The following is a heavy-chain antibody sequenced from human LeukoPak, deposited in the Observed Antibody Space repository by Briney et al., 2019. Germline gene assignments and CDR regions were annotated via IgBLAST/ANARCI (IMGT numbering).Heavy chain of an antibody. CDR1: GFTFSGSW. D-gene: IGHD3-9*01. CDR2: INQDGSAK. J-gene: IGHJ6*02. V-gene: IGHV3-7*01. CDR3: ARDGPVLRYPYYYYGMDV. Sequence: GGSLRLSCAASGFTFSGSWMSWVRQAPGKGLEWVANINQDGSAKNYLDSVKGRFTISIDRGKNSLYLQMNSLRAEDTAVYYCARDGPVLRYPYYYYGMDVWGQGTTVTVSS.